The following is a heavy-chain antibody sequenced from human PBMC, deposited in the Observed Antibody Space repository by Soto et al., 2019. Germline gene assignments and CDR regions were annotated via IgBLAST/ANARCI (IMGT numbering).Heavy chain of an antibody. CDR1: GDSISSYY. CDR2: LYYGRSA. J-gene: IGHJ4*02. Sequence: SETLSLTCAVSGDSISSYYCIWIRQPPGKRLESIGYLYYGRSANYNPSLKSRVTLSVDTSKNQFSLKLSSVTAADTAVYYCARLGGSYAVPHFDYWGQGTLVTVSS. CDR3: ARLGGSYAVPHFDY. V-gene: IGHV4-59*08. D-gene: IGHD1-26*01.